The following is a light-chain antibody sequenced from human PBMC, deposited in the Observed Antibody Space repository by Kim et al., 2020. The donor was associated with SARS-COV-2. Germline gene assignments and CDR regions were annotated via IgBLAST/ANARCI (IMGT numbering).Light chain of an antibody. Sequence: PGQSITISCTGTSSDVARYHYVSWYQQPPGRAPKLLIYGVTKRPSGVSNRFSGSKSGNTFSLTISGLQSEDEADYYCSPYTISTTVFGTGTQLTVL. CDR3: SPYTISTTV. CDR2: GVT. J-gene: IGLJ1*01. CDR1: SSDVARYHY. V-gene: IGLV2-14*03.